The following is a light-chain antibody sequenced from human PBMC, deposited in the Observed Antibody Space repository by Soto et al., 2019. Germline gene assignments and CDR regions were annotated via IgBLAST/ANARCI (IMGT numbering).Light chain of an antibody. V-gene: IGKV1-33*01. CDR1: QGISSW. CDR2: DAS. Sequence: IHLTPSPSSLSASCGDRVAITSRASQGISSWLAWYQQKPGRAPKLLIYDASNLEAGVPSRFRGSGSGTDFTFTISRLQPEDIATYYCQQYENLPTFGQGTRLEIK. J-gene: IGKJ5*01. CDR3: QQYENLPT.